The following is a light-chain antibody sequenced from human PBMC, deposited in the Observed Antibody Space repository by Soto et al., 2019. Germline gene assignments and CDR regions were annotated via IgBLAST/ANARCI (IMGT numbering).Light chain of an antibody. CDR2: EGN. CDR3: CSYAPSRTLL. V-gene: IGLV2-23*01. CDR1: SSDVGTYNL. Sequence: QSVLTQPASVSGSPGESITISCTGTSSDVGTYNLVTWYQQHPGRVPKLILYEGNKRPSGVSSRFSASKSGNTASLTISWLQVEDEADYFCCSYAPSRTLLFGGGTKVTVL. J-gene: IGLJ2*01.